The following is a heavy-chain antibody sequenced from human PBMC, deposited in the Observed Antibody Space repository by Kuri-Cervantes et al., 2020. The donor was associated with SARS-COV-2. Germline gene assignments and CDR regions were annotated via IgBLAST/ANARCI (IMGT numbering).Heavy chain of an antibody. J-gene: IGHJ6*03. CDR1: GGSISSHY. CDR2: IYYSGST. V-gene: IGHV4-59*05. Sequence: ESLKISCTVSGGSISSHYWSWIRQPPGKGLEWIGSIYYSGSTYYNPSLKSRVTISVDTSKNQFSLKLSSVTAADTAVYYCARQRGRYYYYYMDVWGKGTTVTVSS. CDR3: ARQRGRYYYYYMDV. D-gene: IGHD6-25*01.